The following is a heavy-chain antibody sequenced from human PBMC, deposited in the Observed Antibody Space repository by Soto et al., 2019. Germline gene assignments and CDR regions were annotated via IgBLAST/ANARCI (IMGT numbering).Heavy chain of an antibody. V-gene: IGHV4-34*02. CDR3: ARGREQWLKSGPFDF. J-gene: IGHJ5*01. CDR1: GESFSGYF. CDR2: VNHGGRT. D-gene: IGHD6-19*01. Sequence: QVQVQQWGAGLLKPSETLSIICAVYGESFSGYFWSWIRQSPGNGPEWIGEVNHGGRTNYNPSLESRVTISVDTSKKQFVLQMTSVTAADTAVYYCARGREQWLKSGPFDFWGQGSLVAVSS.